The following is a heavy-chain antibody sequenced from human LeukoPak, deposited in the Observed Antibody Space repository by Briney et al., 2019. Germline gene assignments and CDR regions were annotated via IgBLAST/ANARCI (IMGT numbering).Heavy chain of an antibody. D-gene: IGHD6-19*01. J-gene: IGHJ4*02. V-gene: IGHV3-21*01. Sequence: PGGSLRLSCAASGFTFSSYSMKWVRQAPGKGLEWVSSISSSSSYIYYADSVKGRFTISRDNAKNSLYLQMNSLRAGDTAVYYCATSPGSSGWPDYWGQGTLVTVSS. CDR3: ATSPGSSGWPDY. CDR2: ISSSSSYI. CDR1: GFTFSSYS.